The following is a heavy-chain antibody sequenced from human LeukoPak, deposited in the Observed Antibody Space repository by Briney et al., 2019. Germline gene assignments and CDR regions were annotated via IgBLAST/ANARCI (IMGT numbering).Heavy chain of an antibody. CDR3: ARGGGAAPGT. D-gene: IGHD6-13*01. Sequence: SETLSLTCAVFGGSFSGYYRTWIRQPPGKGLEWIGEINDSGSTNYNPSLKSRVTISVDTSKNQFSLKLSSVTAADTAVYYCARGGGAAPGTWSQGTLVIVSS. CDR1: GGSFSGYY. V-gene: IGHV4-34*01. CDR2: INDSGST. J-gene: IGHJ4*02.